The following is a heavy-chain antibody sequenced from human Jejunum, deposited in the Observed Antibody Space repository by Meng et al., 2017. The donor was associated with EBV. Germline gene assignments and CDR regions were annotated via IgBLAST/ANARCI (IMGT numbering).Heavy chain of an antibody. Sequence: QVVVEGGGVGQAGGSLTLSRAAAGFTFSSYVMSWVRQAPGQGLEWVSTISQSGDSIYYADSVKGRFTISRDNSKNSLYLQMSSLRVEDTAVYYCAKDRDDYGDYCFDYWGQGTLVTVSS. CDR3: AKDRDDYGDYCFDY. V-gene: IGHV3-23*04. CDR2: ISQSGDSI. J-gene: IGHJ4*02. D-gene: IGHD4-17*01. CDR1: GFTFSSYV.